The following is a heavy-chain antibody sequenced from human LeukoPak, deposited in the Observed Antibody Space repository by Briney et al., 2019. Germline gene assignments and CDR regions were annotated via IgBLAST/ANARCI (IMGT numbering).Heavy chain of an antibody. CDR3: WSAGGSSGYYFDY. J-gene: IGHJ4*02. Sequence: GASVKVSCKASGYTFTGYYMHWVRQAPGQGLEWMGRINPNSGGTNYAQKFQGRVTMIRDTSISTAYMELSRLRSDDTAVYYCWSAGGSSGYYFDYWGQGTLVTVSS. V-gene: IGHV1-2*06. D-gene: IGHD3-22*01. CDR1: GYTFTGYY. CDR2: INPNSGGT.